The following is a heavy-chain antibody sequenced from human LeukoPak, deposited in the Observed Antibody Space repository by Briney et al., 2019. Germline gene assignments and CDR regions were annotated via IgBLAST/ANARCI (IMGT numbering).Heavy chain of an antibody. CDR1: DGSITNYD. D-gene: IGHD1-7*01. Sequence: PSETLSLTCTVSDGSITNYDWSWVRQPPGKGLEFIGHVHYSGTANYNPSLRSRVTISIDTSKKHFFLKLKSVTAADTAVYYCARSNYAGRFDTFDIWGQGTMVTFSS. CDR2: VHYSGTA. CDR3: ARSNYAGRFDTFDI. V-gene: IGHV4-59*01. J-gene: IGHJ3*02.